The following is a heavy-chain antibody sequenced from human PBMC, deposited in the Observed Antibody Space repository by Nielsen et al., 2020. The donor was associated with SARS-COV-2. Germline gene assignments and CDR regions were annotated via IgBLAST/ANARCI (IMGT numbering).Heavy chain of an antibody. CDR3: ARGRTADP. D-gene: IGHD1-14*01. CDR2: TDHNGGT. V-gene: IGHV4-34*01. Sequence: SDILSLTSAVSGGSPSAYYGSWTRQPPGKGLEWIGETDHNGGTNYNPSLKSRVTISVDTSKDQLSLRLSSVTAADTAVYYGARGRTADPWGQGTLVTVSS. CDR1: GGSPSAYY. J-gene: IGHJ5*02.